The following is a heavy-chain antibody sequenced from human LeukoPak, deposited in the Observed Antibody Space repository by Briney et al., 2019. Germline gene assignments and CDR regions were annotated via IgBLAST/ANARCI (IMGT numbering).Heavy chain of an antibody. J-gene: IGHJ3*02. D-gene: IGHD7-27*01. CDR1: GGSISSYY. Sequence: PSETLSLTCAVSGGSISSYYWSWIRQPPGKGLEWIGFIYYSGSTNYSPSLESRVTISVDTSKKQFSLKLRSVTAADTAVYYCARWGPERLLDAFDIWGQGTMVTVSS. CDR2: IYYSGST. V-gene: IGHV4-59*01. CDR3: ARWGPERLLDAFDI.